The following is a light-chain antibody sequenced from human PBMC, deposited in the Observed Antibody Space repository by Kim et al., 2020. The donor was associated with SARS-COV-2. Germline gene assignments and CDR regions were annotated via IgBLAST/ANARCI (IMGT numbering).Light chain of an antibody. J-gene: IGLJ3*02. CDR2: RND. V-gene: IGLV1-47*01. Sequence: GQRVTISCSGSSAKIGGIHVHWYQQVPGTAPKLLIFRNDQRPSGVPDRFSGSKSGTSASLAISGLRSEDEAVYFCAAWDDSLSAWVFGGGTQLTVL. CDR1: SAKIGGIH. CDR3: AAWDDSLSAWV.